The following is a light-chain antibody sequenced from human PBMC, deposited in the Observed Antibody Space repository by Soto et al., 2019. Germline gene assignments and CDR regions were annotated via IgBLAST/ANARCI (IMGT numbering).Light chain of an antibody. Sequence: QSALTQPPSASGSPGQSVTISCTGTSSDVGGYNFFSWYQHHPRQAPKLIIYEVNKRPSGVPNRFSGSKSGNTASLTVAGLHAVYEDDYYCNSNAGRNIYVFGTGTKLAVL. CDR3: NSNAGRNIYV. CDR1: SSDVGGYNF. J-gene: IGLJ1*01. V-gene: IGLV2-8*01. CDR2: EVN.